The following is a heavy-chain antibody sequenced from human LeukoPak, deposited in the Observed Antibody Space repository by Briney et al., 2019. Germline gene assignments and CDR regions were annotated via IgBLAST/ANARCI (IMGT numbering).Heavy chain of an antibody. CDR2: INPNSGGT. CDR1: GYTFTGYY. D-gene: IGHD3-10*01. V-gene: IGHV1-2*02. CDR3: ARDSITMVRRFDP. Sequence: ASVKVSCKASGYTFTGYYMHWVRQAPGQGLEWMGWINPNSGGTNYAQKFQGRVTMTRDTSISTAYMELSRLRSDDTAVYYCARDSITMVRRFDPWGQGTLVTVSS. J-gene: IGHJ5*02.